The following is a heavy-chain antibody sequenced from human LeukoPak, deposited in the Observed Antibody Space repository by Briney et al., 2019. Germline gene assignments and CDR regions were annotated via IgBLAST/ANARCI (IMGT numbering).Heavy chain of an antibody. J-gene: IGHJ4*02. CDR2: IYYSGST. V-gene: IGHV4-31*03. D-gene: IGHD3-10*01. Sequence: SETLSLTCTVSGGSISSGGYYWSWIRQHPGKGLEWIGYIYYSGSTYYNPPLKSRVTISVDTSKNQFSLKLSSVTAADTAVYYCARAGLFDYYGSGSYYSAYFDYWGQGTLVTVSS. CDR3: ARAGLFDYYGSGSYYSAYFDY. CDR1: GGSISSGGYY.